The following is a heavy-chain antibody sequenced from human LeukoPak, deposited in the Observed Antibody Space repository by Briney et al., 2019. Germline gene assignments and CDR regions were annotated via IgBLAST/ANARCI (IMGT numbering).Heavy chain of an antibody. J-gene: IGHJ6*03. V-gene: IGHV3-21*01. CDR1: GFTFSSYS. CDR3: AREVVPAAPYYYYYMDV. CDR2: ISSSSSYI. Sequence: PGGSLRLSCAASGFTFSSYSMNWVRQAPGKGLEWVSSISSSSSYIYYADSVKGRFTISRDNAKNSLYLQMNSLRAEDTAVYYCAREVVPAAPYYYYYMDVWGKGTTVTVSS. D-gene: IGHD2-2*01.